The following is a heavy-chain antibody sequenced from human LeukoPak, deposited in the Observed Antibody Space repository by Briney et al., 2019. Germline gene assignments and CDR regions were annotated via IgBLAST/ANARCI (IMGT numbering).Heavy chain of an antibody. CDR1: GFTLSSHA. D-gene: IGHD3-3*01. V-gene: IGHV3-23*01. CDR3: AKVGKLYYDFWSGYYPGSDY. CDR2: ISGSGGRT. Sequence: GGSLRLSCAASGFTLSSHAMSCVRPAPGKGLEWVSAISGSGGRTYSADSVTGRFTISRDNAQNTLYVQKNSLRAEDTAVYYCAKVGKLYYDFWSGYYPGSDYWGQGTLVTVSS. J-gene: IGHJ4*02.